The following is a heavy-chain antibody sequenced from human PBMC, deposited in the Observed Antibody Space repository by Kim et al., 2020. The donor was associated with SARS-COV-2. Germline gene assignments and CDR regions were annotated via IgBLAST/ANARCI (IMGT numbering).Heavy chain of an antibody. J-gene: IGHJ5*02. CDR3: TTEGYGSGNNWFDP. Sequence: AAPMKGRFTISRDDSKNTLYLQMNSLKTKDTAVYYCTTEGYGSGNNWFDPWGQGTLVTVSS. V-gene: IGHV3-15*01. D-gene: IGHD3-10*01.